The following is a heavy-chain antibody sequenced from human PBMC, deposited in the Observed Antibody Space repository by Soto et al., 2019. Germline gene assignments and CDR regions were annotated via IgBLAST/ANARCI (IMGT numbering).Heavy chain of an antibody. J-gene: IGHJ6*02. CDR2: ISDDGSRQ. Sequence: QVQLMESGGGVVQPGRSLRLSCAAYEFTFSSYGMHWVRQAPGKGLEWVAAISDDGSRQDYADSVKGRFTSSRDNSQNTLYLQRNSLSAEDTAVYYCARDRGDGGARGHYYYYYGLGVWGQGTTVTVSS. CDR1: EFTFSSYG. V-gene: IGHV3-30-3*01. D-gene: IGHD7-27*01. CDR3: ARDRGDGGARGHYYYYYGLGV.